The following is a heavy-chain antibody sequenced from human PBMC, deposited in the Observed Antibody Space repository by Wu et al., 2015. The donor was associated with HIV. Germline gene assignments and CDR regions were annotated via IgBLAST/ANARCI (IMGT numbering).Heavy chain of an antibody. Sequence: QVQLVQSGAEVKKPGSSVKVSCKASGGTFSSYAISWVRQAPGQGLEWMGGIIPIFGTANYAQKFQGRVTITTDESTSTAYMELSSLRSEDTAVYYCAREGLLHGSGVIITEENYYYYGMDVWAKGPRSPSP. CDR2: IIPIFGTA. D-gene: IGHD3-10*01. J-gene: IGHJ6*02. V-gene: IGHV1-69*05. CDR3: AREGLLHGSGVIITEENYYYYGMDV. CDR1: GGTFSSYA.